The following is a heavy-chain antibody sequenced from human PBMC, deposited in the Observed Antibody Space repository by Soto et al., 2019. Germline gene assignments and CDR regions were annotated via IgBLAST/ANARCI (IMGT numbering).Heavy chain of an antibody. V-gene: IGHV4-59*01. Sequence: SWTLSLTCTFSGGSISSYYCAWSRKPPGKGLEWIGYIYYSGSTNYNPSLTSQGTISVDTSKTQFSLKLSSVTAADTAVYYCARDRRTYYYFWSGSARYYYYGMDVWGQGTTVTVSS. D-gene: IGHD3-3*01. J-gene: IGHJ6*02. CDR3: ARDRRTYYYFWSGSARYYYYGMDV. CDR1: GGSISSYY. CDR2: IYYSGST.